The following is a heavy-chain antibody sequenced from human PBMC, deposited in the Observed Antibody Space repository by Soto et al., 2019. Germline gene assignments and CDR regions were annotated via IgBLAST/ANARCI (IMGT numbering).Heavy chain of an antibody. CDR1: GFTFSSYV. Sequence: GESLKISCAASGFTFSSYVMNWVRQAPGEGLEWVSTVSGGGDGTYYADSVKGRFTISRDDSKNTLYLQMNSLRADDTAVYFCAGSGYCSTGKCSAFDYWGQGTLVTVSS. CDR2: VSGGGDGT. CDR3: AGSGYCSTGKCSAFDY. D-gene: IGHD2-8*01. J-gene: IGHJ4*02. V-gene: IGHV3-23*01.